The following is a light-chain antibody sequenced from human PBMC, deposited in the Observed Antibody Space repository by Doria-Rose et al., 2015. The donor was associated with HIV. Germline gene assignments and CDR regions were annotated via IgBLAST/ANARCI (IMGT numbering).Light chain of an antibody. J-gene: IGLJ3*02. V-gene: IGLV3-21*04. CDR2: YDT. CDR3: QVWDSSTYHWV. CDR1: NSDITI. Sequence: VLTQPPSVSVAPGQTARISCGGINSDITIVHWYQQKPGQAPVLVISYDTDRPSGIPERFSGSNSGNTATLTISRVEAGDEADYYCQVWDSSTYHWVFGGGTKLTVL.